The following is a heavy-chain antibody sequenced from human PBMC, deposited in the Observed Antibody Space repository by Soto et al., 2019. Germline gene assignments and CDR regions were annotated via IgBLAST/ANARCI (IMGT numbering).Heavy chain of an antibody. V-gene: IGHV4-59*01. J-gene: IGHJ5*02. Sequence: GSLRLSCTVSGGSISSYYWSWIRQPPGKGLEWIGYIYYSGSTNYNPSLKSRVTISVDTSKNQFSLKLSSVTAADTAVYYCARDPTDYDFWSGYYTGGWFDPWGQGTLVTVSS. CDR2: IYYSGST. CDR1: GGSISSYY. CDR3: ARDPTDYDFWSGYYTGGWFDP. D-gene: IGHD3-3*01.